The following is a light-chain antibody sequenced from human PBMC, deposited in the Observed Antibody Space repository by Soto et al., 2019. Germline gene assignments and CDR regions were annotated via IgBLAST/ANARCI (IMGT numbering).Light chain of an antibody. CDR3: QKYNNWPPYT. CDR1: QSVSSN. V-gene: IGKV3-15*01. J-gene: IGKJ2*01. CDR2: GAS. Sequence: EIVMTQSPATLSVSPRERATLSCRASQSVSSNLAWYQQKPGQAPRLLIYGASTRATGIPARFSGSGSGTEFTLTISSLQSEDFAVYYCQKYNNWPPYTFGQGTKLEIK.